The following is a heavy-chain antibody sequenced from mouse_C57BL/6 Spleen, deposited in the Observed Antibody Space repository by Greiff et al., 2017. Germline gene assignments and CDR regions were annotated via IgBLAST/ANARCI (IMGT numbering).Heavy chain of an antibody. J-gene: IGHJ3*01. CDR2: IDPSDSYT. Sequence: QVQLQQPGAELVRPGTSVKLSCKASGYTFTSYWMHWVKQRPGQGLEWIGVIDPSDSYTNYNQKFKGKATLTVDTSSSTAYMQLSSLTSEDSAVYYCASLLYYGSSPFAYWGQGTLVTASA. V-gene: IGHV1-59*01. CDR3: ASLLYYGSSPFAY. D-gene: IGHD1-1*01. CDR1: GYTFTSYW.